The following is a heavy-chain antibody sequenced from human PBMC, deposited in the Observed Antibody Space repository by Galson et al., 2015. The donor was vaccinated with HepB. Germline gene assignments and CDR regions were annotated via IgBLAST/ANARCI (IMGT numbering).Heavy chain of an antibody. CDR1: GFTFRSYS. CDR2: IDSKGEYR. J-gene: IGHJ6*02. V-gene: IGHV3-21*06. CDR3: SRAAPPYYFYGMDV. Sequence: SLRLSCAGSGFTFRSYSITWVRQTPGQGLEWVSSIDSKGEYRNYADSVKGRFTISRDNAKNSVYLQMNSLTAAVTGLYFCSRAAPPYYFYGMDVWGQGTTVIVSS.